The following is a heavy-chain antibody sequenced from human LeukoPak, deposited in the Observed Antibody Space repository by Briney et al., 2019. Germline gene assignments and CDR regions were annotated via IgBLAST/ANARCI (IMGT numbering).Heavy chain of an antibody. V-gene: IGHV4-4*02. CDR2: IYHSGST. Sequence: SETLSLTCAVSGGSISSSNWWSWVRQPPGKGLEWIGEIYHSGSTNYNPSLKSRVTISVDKSKNQFSLKLSSVTAADTAVYYYARNYYDSSGSCFDIWGQGTMVTVSS. J-gene: IGHJ3*02. D-gene: IGHD3-22*01. CDR1: GGSISSSNW. CDR3: ARNYYDSSGSCFDI.